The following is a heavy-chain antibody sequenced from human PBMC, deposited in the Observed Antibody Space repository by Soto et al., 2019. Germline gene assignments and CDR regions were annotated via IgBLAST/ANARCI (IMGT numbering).Heavy chain of an antibody. CDR3: GLEPPWTGGFDY. Sequence: QVQLVQSGAEVKKPGASVKVSCKASGHTFTGHHMHWVRQAPGQGLEWRGYIELDNDNRASAQKFQCRVTTTRDTYITTAYMELSALRSDDTAVYYCGLEPPWTGGFDYWGQGTLVTVSS. V-gene: IGHV1-2*02. CDR1: GHTFTGHH. J-gene: IGHJ4*02. CDR2: IELDNDNR. D-gene: IGHD7-27*01.